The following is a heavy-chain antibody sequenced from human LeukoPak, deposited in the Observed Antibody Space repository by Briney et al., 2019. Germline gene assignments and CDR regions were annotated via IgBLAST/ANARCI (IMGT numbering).Heavy chain of an antibody. CDR2: IYYSGST. V-gene: IGHV4-59*01. CDR1: GGSMSPYH. J-gene: IGHJ4*02. Sequence: PSETLSLTCTVSGGSMSPYHWGWIRQPPGKGLEWTGYIYYSGSTNYNPSLNSRVAISVDTSKNQFSLKLSSVTAADTAVYYCARVKSGSYYHFDYWGQGTLVTVSS. CDR3: ARVKSGSYYHFDY. D-gene: IGHD1-26*01.